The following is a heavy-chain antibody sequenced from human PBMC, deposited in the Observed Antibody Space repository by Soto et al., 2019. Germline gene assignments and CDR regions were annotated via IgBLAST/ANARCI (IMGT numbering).Heavy chain of an antibody. J-gene: IGHJ5*02. V-gene: IGHV3-21*04. CDR3: AKDSLYRREAPGWFDP. CDR1: GFTLSTYR. D-gene: IGHD3-16*02. Sequence: GSLRLSCAASGFTLSTYRMTWVRQAPGKGLEWVSSISSSSYYIHYADSVKGRFTISRDSAKNSVYLQMNSLRAEDTAVYYCAKDSLYRREAPGWFDPWGQGTLVTVSS. CDR2: ISSSSYYI.